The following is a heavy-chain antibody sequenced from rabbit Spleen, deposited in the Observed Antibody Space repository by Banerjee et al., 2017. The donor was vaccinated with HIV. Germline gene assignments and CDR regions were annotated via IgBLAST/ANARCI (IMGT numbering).Heavy chain of an antibody. V-gene: IGHV1S40*01. CDR2: IVGGSSGTT. CDR1: GFSFNSGYY. CDR3: ARDEGYYGYDL. Sequence: QSLEESGGGLVKPGASLTLTCKASGFSFNSGYYMCWVRQAPGKGLEWIACIVGGSSGTTYYASWAKGRFTISKTSSTTVTLQMISLTAADTATYFCARDEGYYGYDLWGPGTLVTVS. J-gene: IGHJ4*01. D-gene: IGHD6-1*01.